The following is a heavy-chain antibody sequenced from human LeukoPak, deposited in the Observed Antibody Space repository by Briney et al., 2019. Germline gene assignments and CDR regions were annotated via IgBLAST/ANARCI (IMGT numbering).Heavy chain of an antibody. V-gene: IGHV4-59*01. Sequence: SETLSLTCTVSGGSISSYYWSWIRQPPGKGLEWIGYIYYSGSTNYNPSLKSRVTISVDTSKNQFSLKLSSVTVADTAVYYCARYGTDYYDSSGSKFDYWGQGTLVTVSS. CDR3: ARYGTDYYDSSGSKFDY. CDR2: IYYSGST. J-gene: IGHJ4*02. D-gene: IGHD3-22*01. CDR1: GGSISSYY.